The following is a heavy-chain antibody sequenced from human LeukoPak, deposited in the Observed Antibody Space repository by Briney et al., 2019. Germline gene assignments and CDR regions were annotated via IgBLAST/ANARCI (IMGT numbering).Heavy chain of an antibody. CDR2: ISSSGSTI. CDR3: AKSLGELSWPNYFHY. J-gene: IGHJ4*02. CDR1: GFTFSSYE. V-gene: IGHV3-48*03. D-gene: IGHD3-16*02. Sequence: GGSLRLSCAASGFTFSSYEMNWVRQAPGKGLEWVSYISSSGSTIYYADSVKGRFTISRDNAKNSLYLQMNSLRAEDTAVYYCAKSLGELSWPNYFHYWGQGTLVTVSS.